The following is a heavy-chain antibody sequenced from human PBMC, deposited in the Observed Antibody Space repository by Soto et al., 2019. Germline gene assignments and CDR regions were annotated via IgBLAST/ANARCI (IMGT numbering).Heavy chain of an antibody. V-gene: IGHV5-51*01. CDR1: GYDFYTSW. Sequence: GESLKISCQTSGYDFYTSWMAWVRQMPGEGLEWMGIIYPGDSDTKYSPSFQGQVSISVDKYINTASLQWSSLKTADSAMYYCARRGDGGYDRPGNFDFWGQGTLVTVSS. D-gene: IGHD5-12*01. CDR3: ARRGDGGYDRPGNFDF. J-gene: IGHJ4*02. CDR2: IYPGDSDT.